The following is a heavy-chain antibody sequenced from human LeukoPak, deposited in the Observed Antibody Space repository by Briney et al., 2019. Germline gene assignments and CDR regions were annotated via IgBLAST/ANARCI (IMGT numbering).Heavy chain of an antibody. V-gene: IGHV3-30*03. CDR1: GFTFSSYG. Sequence: PGRSLRLSCAASGFTFSSYGMHWVRQAPGKGLEWVAVISYDGSNKYYADSVKGRFTISRDNSKNTLYLQMNSLRAEDTAVYYCARDQGITMVRGVITQYYYYYYGMDVWGQGTTVTVSS. D-gene: IGHD3-10*01. CDR3: ARDQGITMVRGVITQYYYYYYGMDV. J-gene: IGHJ6*02. CDR2: ISYDGSNK.